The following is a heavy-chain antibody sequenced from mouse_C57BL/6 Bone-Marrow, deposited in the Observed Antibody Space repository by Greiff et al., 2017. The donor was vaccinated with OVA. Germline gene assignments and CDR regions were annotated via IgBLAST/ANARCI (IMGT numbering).Heavy chain of an antibody. CDR1: GFSLSTSGMG. Sequence: SGPGILQSSQTLSLTCSFSGFSLSTSGMGVSWIRQPSGKGLEWLAHIYWDDDKRYNPSLKSRLTISKDTSRNQVFLKITSVDTADTATYYCARRTDGYYVPYYYAMDYWGQGTSVTVSS. CDR3: ARRTDGYYVPYYYAMDY. V-gene: IGHV8-12*01. D-gene: IGHD2-3*01. J-gene: IGHJ4*01. CDR2: IYWDDDK.